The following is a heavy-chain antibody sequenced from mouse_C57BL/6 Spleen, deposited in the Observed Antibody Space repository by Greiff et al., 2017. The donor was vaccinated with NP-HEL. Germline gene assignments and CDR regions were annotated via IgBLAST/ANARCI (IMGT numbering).Heavy chain of an antibody. CDR2: ISSGSSTI. V-gene: IGHV5-17*01. Sequence: EVQLQESGGGLVKPGGSLKLSCAASGFTFSDYGMHWVRQAPEKGLEWVAYISSGSSTIYYADTVKGRFTISRDNAKHTLFLQMTSLRCEETAMYYCARGGLWEYVDYRGQGTTLSLSS. D-gene: IGHD1-1*02. CDR3: ARGGLWEYVDY. CDR1: GFTFSDYG. J-gene: IGHJ2*01.